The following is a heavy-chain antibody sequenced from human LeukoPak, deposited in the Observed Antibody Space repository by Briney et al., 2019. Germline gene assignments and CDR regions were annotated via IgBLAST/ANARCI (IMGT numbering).Heavy chain of an antibody. Sequence: SETLSLTCAVSCGSIRSSSYYWGWIHQPPGKGLEWIGSIYYSGTTYYNPSLKSRVTISVDTSKNQFSLNLNSVTAADTAVYYCATQVGAARTYFDYWGQGTLVTVSS. V-gene: IGHV4-39*01. CDR3: ATQVGAARTYFDY. CDR1: CGSIRSSSYY. D-gene: IGHD6-6*01. CDR2: IYYSGTT. J-gene: IGHJ4*02.